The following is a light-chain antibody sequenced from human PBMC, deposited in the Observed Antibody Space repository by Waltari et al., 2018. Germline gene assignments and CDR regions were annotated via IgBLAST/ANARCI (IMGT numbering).Light chain of an antibody. J-gene: IGKJ1*01. CDR3: QQYNTWPRT. Sequence: DIVMTQSPDTLSVSPGERATLSCRASQSVSSNLAWYQQKPGQAPRLLIYGASTRANGIPARFSGSGSGTKFTLTISSLQSEDFAVYYWQQYNTWPRTFGKGAKVEIK. V-gene: IGKV3-15*01. CDR2: GAS. CDR1: QSVSSN.